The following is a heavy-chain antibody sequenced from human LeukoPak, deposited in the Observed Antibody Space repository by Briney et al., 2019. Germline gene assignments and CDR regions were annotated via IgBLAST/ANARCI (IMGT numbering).Heavy chain of an antibody. CDR2: ISAYNGNT. CDR1: GYTFTSYG. J-gene: IGHJ5*02. Sequence: GASVKGSCKASGYTFTSYGISWVRQAPGQGLEWMGWISAYNGNTNYAQKLQGRVTMTTDTSTSTAYMELRSLRSDDTAVYYCARDGGSGWYFHGWFDPWGQGTLVTVSS. D-gene: IGHD6-19*01. CDR3: ARDGGSGWYFHGWFDP. V-gene: IGHV1-18*01.